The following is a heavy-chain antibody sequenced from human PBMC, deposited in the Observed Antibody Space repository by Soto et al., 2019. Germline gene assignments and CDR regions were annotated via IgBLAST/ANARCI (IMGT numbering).Heavy chain of an antibody. CDR3: ARYGTDLITMVRGVTGPNWFDP. D-gene: IGHD3-10*01. CDR1: GGSISSGGYY. J-gene: IGHJ5*02. CDR2: IYYSGST. V-gene: IGHV4-31*03. Sequence: SETLSLTCTVSGGSISSGGYYWSWIRQHPGKGLEWIGYIYYSGSTYYNPSLKSRVTISVDTSKNQFSLKLSSVTAADTAVYYCARYGTDLITMVRGVTGPNWFDPWGQGTLVTVSS.